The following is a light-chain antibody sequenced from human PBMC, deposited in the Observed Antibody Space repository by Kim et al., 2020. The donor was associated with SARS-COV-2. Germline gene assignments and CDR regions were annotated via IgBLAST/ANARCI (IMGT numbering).Light chain of an antibody. Sequence: GQSITVSCTGTSSDVGPYKYVSWYQQHPGKAPKFLIYDVSERPSGVSDRFSGSKSGNTASLTISGLQAEDEADYYCTSYSSSRTYVFGSGTKVTVL. J-gene: IGLJ1*01. CDR2: DVS. CDR3: TSYSSSRTYV. V-gene: IGLV2-14*04. CDR1: SSDVGPYKY.